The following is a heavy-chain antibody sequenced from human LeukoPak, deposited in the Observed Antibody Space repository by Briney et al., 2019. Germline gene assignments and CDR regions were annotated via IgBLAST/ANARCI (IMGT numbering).Heavy chain of an antibody. CDR3: ANVLGSSGYFDY. CDR1: GFTFSSYA. Sequence: GGSLRLSGAASGFTFSSYAMSWVRQAPGKGLEWVSAISGSGGSTYYADSVKGRFTISRDNSKNTLYLQMNSLRAEDTAVYYCANVLGSSGYFDYWGQGTLVTVSS. D-gene: IGHD3-22*01. CDR2: ISGSGGST. V-gene: IGHV3-23*01. J-gene: IGHJ4*02.